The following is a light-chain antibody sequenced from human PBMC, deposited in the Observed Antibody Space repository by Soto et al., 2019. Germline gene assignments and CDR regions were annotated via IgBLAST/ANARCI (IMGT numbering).Light chain of an antibody. Sequence: QSVLTQPASVSGSPGQSITISCTGTSSDLGVYNYVSWYQQNPGKAPKLMIYEVSNRPSGVSNRFSGSKSGNTASLTISGLQAEDEADYYCSSYASSSTLVVFGGGTQLTVL. CDR1: SSDLGVYNY. J-gene: IGLJ3*02. V-gene: IGLV2-14*01. CDR2: EVS. CDR3: SSYASSSTLVV.